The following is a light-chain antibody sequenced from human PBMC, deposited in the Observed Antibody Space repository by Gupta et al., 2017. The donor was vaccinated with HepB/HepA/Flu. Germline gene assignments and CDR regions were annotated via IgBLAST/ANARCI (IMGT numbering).Light chain of an antibody. CDR3: MQALQSPMT. CDR1: QSLLYSNGYNY. J-gene: IGKJ1*01. Sequence: DIVLTLSPLSLSVTPGEPASISCRSSQSLLYSNGYNYLDWYLQKPGQSPQLLIYLGSNRASGVPDRFSGSGSGTDFTLKISGVEAEDVGVYYCMQALQSPMTFGQGTQVDI. V-gene: IGKV2-28*01. CDR2: LGS.